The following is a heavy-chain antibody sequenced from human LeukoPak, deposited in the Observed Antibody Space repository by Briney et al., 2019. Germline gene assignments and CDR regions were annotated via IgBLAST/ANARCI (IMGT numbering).Heavy chain of an antibody. CDR1: GGSISSSSYY. D-gene: IGHD3-3*01. J-gene: IGHJ4*02. CDR3: ARGPDYDFWSGLPDY. Sequence: PSETLSLTCTVSGGSISSSSYYWGWIRQPPGKGLEWIGSIYYSGSTNYNPSLKSRVTISVDTSKNQLSLKLSSVTAADTAVYYCARGPDYDFWSGLPDYWGQGTLVTVSS. V-gene: IGHV4-39*07. CDR2: IYYSGST.